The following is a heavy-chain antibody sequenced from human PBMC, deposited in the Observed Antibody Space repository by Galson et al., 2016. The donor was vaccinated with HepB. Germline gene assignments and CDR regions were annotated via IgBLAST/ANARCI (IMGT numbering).Heavy chain of an antibody. D-gene: IGHD1-1*01. CDR3: SREVQCRFDY. V-gene: IGHV1-18*04. CDR1: GYRFFTYG. J-gene: IGHJ4*02. Sequence: SVKVSCKASGYRFFTYGISWVRQAPGQGLEWLGWISANSGNTIYAQKFQDRVTMTRDTSASTDYMDLRSLRSDDTAVYYCSREVQCRFDYWGQGTLVTVSS. CDR2: ISANSGNT.